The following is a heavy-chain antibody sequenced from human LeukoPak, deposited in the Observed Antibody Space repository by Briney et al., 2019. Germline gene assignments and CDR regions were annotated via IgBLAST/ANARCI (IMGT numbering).Heavy chain of an antibody. CDR1: GFTFSSYG. CDR3: ARLMVGQAGVGATHLDY. D-gene: IGHD1-26*01. V-gene: IGHV3-30*02. CDR2: IRHDGIAT. J-gene: IGHJ4*02. Sequence: GGSLRLSCTASGFTFSSYGMHWVRQTPGKSLERGTFIRHDGIATYYAESVKSRFTSSRDNSNSTVYLEVNSLRPEDTAVYYCARLMVGQAGVGATHLDYWGQGTLLSVSS.